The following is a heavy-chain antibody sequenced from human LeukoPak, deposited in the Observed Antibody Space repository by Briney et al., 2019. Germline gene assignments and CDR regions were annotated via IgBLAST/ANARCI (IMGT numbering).Heavy chain of an antibody. D-gene: IGHD1-26*01. J-gene: IGHJ6*03. CDR3: ARDPYSGGYGDYYYYYMDV. V-gene: IGHV3-21*01. Sequence: GALRLSCAASGFTFSSYAMTWVRQAPGKGLEWVSSITSSSTYIYYADSVKGRFTISRDNAKNSLYLQMNSLRAEDTAVYYCARDPYSGGYGDYYYYYMDVWGKGTTVTISS. CDR1: GFTFSSYA. CDR2: ITSSSTYI.